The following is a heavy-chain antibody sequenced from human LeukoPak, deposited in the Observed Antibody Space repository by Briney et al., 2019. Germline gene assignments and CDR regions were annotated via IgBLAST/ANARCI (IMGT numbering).Heavy chain of an antibody. D-gene: IGHD3-22*01. J-gene: IGHJ4*02. CDR3: ARVPRYYYDSSGFYTGYYFDY. CDR1: GFTFSSYW. Sequence: GGSLRLSCAASGFTFSSYWMSWVRQAPGKGLEWVANIKQDGSKKHYVDSVKGRFIISRDNAENSLYLQMNSLRAEDTAVYFCARVPRYYYDSSGFYTGYYFDYWGQGTLVTVSS. CDR2: IKQDGSKK. V-gene: IGHV3-7*01.